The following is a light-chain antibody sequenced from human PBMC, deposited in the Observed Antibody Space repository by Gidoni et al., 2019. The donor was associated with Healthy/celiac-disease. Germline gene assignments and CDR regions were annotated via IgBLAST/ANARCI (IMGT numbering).Light chain of an antibody. CDR1: QSISSW. CDR3: QQYNSYPYT. CDR2: DAS. J-gene: IGKJ2*01. V-gene: IGKV1-5*01. Sequence: DINMTQSPSTLSASVGDRVTITCRASQSISSWLAWYQQKPGKAPKLLIYDASSLESGVPSRFSGSGSGTEFTLTISSLQPDDFATYYCQQYNSYPYTFGQGTKLEIK.